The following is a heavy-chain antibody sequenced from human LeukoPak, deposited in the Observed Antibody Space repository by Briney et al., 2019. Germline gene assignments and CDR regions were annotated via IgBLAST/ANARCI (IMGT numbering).Heavy chain of an antibody. Sequence: GKSLTLSCVVSGFNFDNFAMHWVRQPLGKGLEWVAVISHDGRTKYYADSMKGRITISRDNSRNTLFLQMNNLRSEDTAVYFCARPSPPGDGYNPPDHWGQGTLVTVSS. J-gene: IGHJ4*02. V-gene: IGHV3-30*04. CDR1: GFNFDNFA. D-gene: IGHD5-24*01. CDR2: ISHDGRTK. CDR3: ARPSPPGDGYNPPDH.